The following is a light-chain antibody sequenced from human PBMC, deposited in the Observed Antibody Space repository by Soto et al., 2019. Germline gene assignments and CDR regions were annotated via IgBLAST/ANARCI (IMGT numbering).Light chain of an antibody. CDR1: TSNIRRHT. CDR3: GAWDNSLTVYV. Sequence: QSVLTQPPSASGTPGQRVMMSCSGSTSNIRRHTVNWYQHLPGTAPKLLIYDSDRRPSGIPARFSASKSGTSATLGITGLQTGDEADYYCGAWDNSLTVYVFGSGTKLTVL. J-gene: IGLJ1*01. CDR2: DSD. V-gene: IGLV1-51*01.